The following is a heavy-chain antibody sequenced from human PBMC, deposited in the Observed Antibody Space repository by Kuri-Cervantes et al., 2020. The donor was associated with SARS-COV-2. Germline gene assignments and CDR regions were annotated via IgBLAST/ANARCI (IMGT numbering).Heavy chain of an antibody. CDR2: INPSGGST. Sequence: SVKVSCKASRYTFTSYYMHWLRQAPGQGLEWMGIINPSGGSTSYAQKFQGRVTMTRDTSTSTVYMELSSLSSEDTAVYYCSRDSSHSYWGQGTLVTVSS. D-gene: IGHD2/OR15-2a*01. CDR3: SRDSSHSY. V-gene: IGHV1-46*01. CDR1: RYTFTSYY. J-gene: IGHJ4*02.